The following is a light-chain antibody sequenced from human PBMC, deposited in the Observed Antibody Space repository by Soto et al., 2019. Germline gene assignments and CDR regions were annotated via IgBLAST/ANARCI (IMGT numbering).Light chain of an antibody. J-gene: IGLJ2*01. CDR2: EVS. V-gene: IGLV2-8*01. Sequence: QSALTQPPSASGSAGPSVTISCTGASSDVGGYNYVSWYQQHPGKAPKLMISEVSRRPSGVPDRFSGSKSGNTASLTVSGLQAEDESDYYCSSFAGNNNLVFGGGTKLTVL. CDR1: SSDVGGYNY. CDR3: SSFAGNNNLV.